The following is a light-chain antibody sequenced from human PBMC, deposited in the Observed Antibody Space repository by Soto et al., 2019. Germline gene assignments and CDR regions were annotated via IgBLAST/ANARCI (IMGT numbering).Light chain of an antibody. CDR1: SANIGAAYN. V-gene: IGLV1-40*01. CDR3: QSYDSSLSGLYV. CDR2: GNN. Sequence: QSVLTQPPSVSGAPGQRVTISCTGSSANIGAAYNVDWYQQLPGTAPKLLIYGNNNRPSGVPARFSGSKSGTSASLAIAGLQAEDEGDYYCQSYDSSLSGLYVLGTGTKVTVL. J-gene: IGLJ1*01.